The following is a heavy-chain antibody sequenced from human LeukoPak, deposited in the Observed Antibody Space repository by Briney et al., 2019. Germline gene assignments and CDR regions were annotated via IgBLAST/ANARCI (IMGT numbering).Heavy chain of an antibody. CDR1: GFTFSSYS. Sequence: GGSLLLSCAASGFTFSSYSMNWVRQAPGKGLEWVSSISSSSIYIYYADSVKGRFTISRDNAKNSLYLQMNSLRAEDTAVYYCARDRIFGVVIMSGFDYWGQGTLVTVSS. J-gene: IGHJ4*02. CDR3: ARDRIFGVVIMSGFDY. CDR2: ISSSSIYI. D-gene: IGHD3-3*02. V-gene: IGHV3-21*01.